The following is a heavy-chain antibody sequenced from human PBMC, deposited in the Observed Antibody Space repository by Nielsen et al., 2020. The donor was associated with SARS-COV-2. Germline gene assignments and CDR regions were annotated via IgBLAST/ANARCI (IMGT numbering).Heavy chain of an antibody. V-gene: IGHV1-18*01. CDR1: GYTFTSYG. Sequence: ASVKVSCKASGYTFTSYGISWVRQAPGQGLEWMGWISAYNGNTNYAQKLQGRVTMTTDTSTSTAYMELRSLRSDDTAVYYCARMGVLWYDSSGYYYYWGQGTLVTVSS. D-gene: IGHD3-22*01. CDR3: ARMGVLWYDSSGYYYY. CDR2: ISAYNGNT. J-gene: IGHJ4*02.